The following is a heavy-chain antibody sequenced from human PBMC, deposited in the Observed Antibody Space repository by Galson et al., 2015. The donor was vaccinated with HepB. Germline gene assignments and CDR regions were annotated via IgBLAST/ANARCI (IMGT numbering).Heavy chain of an antibody. V-gene: IGHV4-61*01. Sequence: SETLSLTCTVSGDSVTSGSYYWSWIRQPPGKGLEWIGYIQSSGSTNSSPSLRSRVTMSVDSSKNQFSLKLSSVTTADTAVYYCGSGLGASGNYWGQGTLVTVSS. J-gene: IGHJ4*02. CDR3: GSGLGASGNY. CDR2: IQSSGST. D-gene: IGHD1-26*01. CDR1: GDSVTSGSYY.